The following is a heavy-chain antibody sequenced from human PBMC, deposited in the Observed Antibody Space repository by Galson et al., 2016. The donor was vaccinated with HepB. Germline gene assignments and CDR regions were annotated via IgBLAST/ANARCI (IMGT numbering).Heavy chain of an antibody. CDR2: TNDGGSV. V-gene: IGHV4-34*01. CDR1: GFSFSDYP. D-gene: IGHD6-19*01. CDR3: ARSHYGSGWYSGWFDS. Sequence: LRLSCAVSGFSFSDYPMHWIRQAPGKGLEWIGETNDGGSVNYNPSLKKRVIITIVKSRNHLSLKLSSVTAADTAIYYCARSHYGSGWYSGWFDSWGQGTLVTVSS. J-gene: IGHJ5*01.